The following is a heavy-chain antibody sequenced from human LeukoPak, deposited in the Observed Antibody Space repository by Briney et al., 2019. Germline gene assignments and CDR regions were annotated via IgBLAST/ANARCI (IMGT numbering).Heavy chain of an antibody. D-gene: IGHD2-15*01. Sequence: PGGSLRLSCAASGFTFSSYEMNWVRQAPGKGLEWVSYISSSGSTIYYADSVKGRFTISRDNAKNSLYLQMNSLRAEDTAVYYCARGQSIVAVVAATPYWFDPWGQGTLVTVSS. CDR3: ARGQSIVAVVAATPYWFDP. J-gene: IGHJ5*02. CDR1: GFTFSSYE. CDR2: ISSSGSTI. V-gene: IGHV3-48*03.